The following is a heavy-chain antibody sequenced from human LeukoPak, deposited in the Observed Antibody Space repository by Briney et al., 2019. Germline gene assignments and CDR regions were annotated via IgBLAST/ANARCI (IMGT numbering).Heavy chain of an antibody. Sequence: SVKVSCKASGGTFSSYAISWVRQAPGQGLEWMGRIIPILGIANYAQKFQGRVTITADKSTSTAYMELSSLRSEDTAVYYCARDRGYSDGSSDIWGQGTMVTVSS. CDR2: IIPILGIA. CDR3: ARDRGYSDGSSDI. J-gene: IGHJ3*02. CDR1: GGTFSSYA. D-gene: IGHD5-18*01. V-gene: IGHV1-69*04.